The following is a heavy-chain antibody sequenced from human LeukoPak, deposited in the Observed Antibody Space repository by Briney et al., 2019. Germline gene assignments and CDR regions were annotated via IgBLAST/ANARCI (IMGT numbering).Heavy chain of an antibody. CDR1: AFTFNTFA. CDR3: ARRDSSRSFDY. J-gene: IGHJ4*02. CDR2: IFAGGGIT. V-gene: IGHV3-23*01. Sequence: GGSLRLSCAASAFTFNTFAMSWVRQAPGKGLEWVSGIFAGGGITNYVESVRGGFTISRDNSKSTLYLQMNSLRAEDTAVYYCARRDSSRSFDYWGQGTLVTVSS. D-gene: IGHD6-6*01.